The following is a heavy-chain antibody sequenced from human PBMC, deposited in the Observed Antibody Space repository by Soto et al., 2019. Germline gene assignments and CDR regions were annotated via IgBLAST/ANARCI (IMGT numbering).Heavy chain of an antibody. Sequence: EVQLLESGGGLVQPGGSLRLSCAASGFTFSSYAMSWVRQAPGKGLEWVSAISGSGGSTYYADSVKGRFTISRDNSKNTLYLQMNSLRAEDTAVYYCAKQMGYGSGSYRASSDYGGQGTLVTVSS. V-gene: IGHV3-23*01. CDR3: AKQMGYGSGSYRASSDY. CDR2: ISGSGGST. D-gene: IGHD3-10*01. J-gene: IGHJ4*02. CDR1: GFTFSSYA.